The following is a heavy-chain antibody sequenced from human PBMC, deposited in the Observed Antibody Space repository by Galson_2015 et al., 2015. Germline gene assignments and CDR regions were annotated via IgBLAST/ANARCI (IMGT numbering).Heavy chain of an antibody. J-gene: IGHJ5*02. D-gene: IGHD1-1*01. Sequence: SETLSLTCAVYGGSFSGYYWSWIRQPPGKGLEWIGEINHSGSTNYNPSLKSRVTISVDTSKNQFSLKLSSVTAADTAVYYCARGLEWLFDPWGQGTLVTVSS. CDR1: GGSFSGYY. CDR2: INHSGST. V-gene: IGHV4-34*01. CDR3: ARGLEWLFDP.